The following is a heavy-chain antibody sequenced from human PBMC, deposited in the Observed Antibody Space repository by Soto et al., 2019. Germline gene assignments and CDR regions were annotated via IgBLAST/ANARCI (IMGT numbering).Heavy chain of an antibody. D-gene: IGHD5-18*01. CDR1: GGSISTPGYS. V-gene: IGHV4-30-4*08. CDR3: ARALIQLWPHYYYGMDV. J-gene: IGHJ6*02. Sequence: SETLSLTCTVSGGSISTPGYSWSWIRQPPGKAPEWIGYVYYSGTTYYNPSLKSRVTISVDTSKNQFSLKVNSVTAADTAVYYCARALIQLWPHYYYGMDVWGQGTTVTVSS. CDR2: VYYSGTT.